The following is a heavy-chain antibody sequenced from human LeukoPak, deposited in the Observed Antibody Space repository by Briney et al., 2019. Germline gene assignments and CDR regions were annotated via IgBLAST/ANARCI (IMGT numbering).Heavy chain of an antibody. Sequence: SETLSLTCAVYGGSFRGDYWSWIRQRPGKGLEWIGEINHSGSTNYNPSLKSRVTISVDTSKNPFSLKLSSVTAADTAVYYCAGERIAAAGRLIHYGMDVWGKGTTVTVSS. CDR1: GGSFRGDY. V-gene: IGHV4-34*01. CDR3: AGERIAAAGRLIHYGMDV. D-gene: IGHD6-13*01. CDR2: INHSGST. J-gene: IGHJ6*04.